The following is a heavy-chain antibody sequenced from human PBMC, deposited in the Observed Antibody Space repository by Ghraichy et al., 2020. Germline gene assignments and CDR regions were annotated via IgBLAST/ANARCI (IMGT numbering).Heavy chain of an antibody. V-gene: IGHV4-59*01. CDR2: IYYSGST. D-gene: IGHD6-19*01. J-gene: IGHJ3*02. Sequence: LEWIGYIYYSGSTNYNPSLKSRVTISVDTYKNQFSLKLSSVTAADTAVYYCARRPQCDRRAFDISCQGT. CDR3: ARRPQCDRRAFDI.